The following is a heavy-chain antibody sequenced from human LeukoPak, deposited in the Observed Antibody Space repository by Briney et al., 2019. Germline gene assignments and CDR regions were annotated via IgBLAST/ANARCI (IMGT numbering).Heavy chain of an antibody. CDR1: GYSFTSYW. D-gene: IGHD3-16*01. CDR3: ARLGVDYDYVWGSPDY. J-gene: IGHJ4*02. Sequence: GESLKISCKGSGYSFTSYWIGWVRQMPGKGREWMGIIYPGDAETRYSPSFQGQVTISADKSISTAYLQWSSLKASDTAMYYCARLGVDYDYVWGSPDYWGQGTLVTVSS. V-gene: IGHV5-51*01. CDR2: IYPGDAET.